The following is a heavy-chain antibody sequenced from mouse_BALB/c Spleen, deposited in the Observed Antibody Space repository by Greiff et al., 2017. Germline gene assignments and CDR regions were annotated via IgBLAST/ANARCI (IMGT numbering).Heavy chain of an antibody. CDR3: AGSDGSIAWFAY. V-gene: IGHV3-1*02. D-gene: IGHD1-1*01. Sequence: VQLKESGPDLVKPSQSLSLTCTVTGYSITSGYSWHWIRQCPGNKLEWMGYIHYSGSTNYNPSLKSRISITRDTSKNQFFLQLNSVTTEDTATYYCAGSDGSIAWFAYWGQGTLVTVSA. CDR1: GYSITSGYS. J-gene: IGHJ3*01. CDR2: IHYSGST.